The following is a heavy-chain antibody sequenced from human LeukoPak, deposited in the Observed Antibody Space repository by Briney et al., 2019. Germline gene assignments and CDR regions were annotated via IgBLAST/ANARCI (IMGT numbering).Heavy chain of an antibody. J-gene: IGHJ5*02. V-gene: IGHV1-2*02. D-gene: IGHD3-22*01. Sequence: ASVKVSCKASGYTFTGYYMHWVRQAPGQGLEWVGWINPNSGGTNYAQKFPRRVTMTRETSISTAYMELSRLRSDDTAVYYCARGGNYYDSRGYHNWFDPWGQGTLVTVSS. CDR3: ARGGNYYDSRGYHNWFDP. CDR1: GYTFTGYY. CDR2: INPNSGGT.